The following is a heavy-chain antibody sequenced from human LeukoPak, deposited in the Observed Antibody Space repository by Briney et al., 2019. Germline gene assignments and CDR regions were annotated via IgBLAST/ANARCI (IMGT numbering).Heavy chain of an antibody. CDR2: ISSSSSYI. Sequence: GGSLRLSCAASGFTFSSYSMNWVRQAPGKGLEWVSSISSSSSYIYYADSVKGRFTISRDNAKNSLYLQMNSLRAEDTAVYYCAKVRLYGDYPEIDYWGQGTLVAVSS. D-gene: IGHD4-17*01. J-gene: IGHJ4*02. CDR1: GFTFSSYS. V-gene: IGHV3-21*04. CDR3: AKVRLYGDYPEIDY.